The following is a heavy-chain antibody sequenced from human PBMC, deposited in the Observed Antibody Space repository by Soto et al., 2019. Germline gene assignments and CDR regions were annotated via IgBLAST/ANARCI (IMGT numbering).Heavy chain of an antibody. V-gene: IGHV1-3*01. CDR2: INAGNGNT. CDR1: GYTFTSYS. J-gene: IGHJ4*02. CDR3: ARNPDYDFPNFDY. D-gene: IGHD3-3*01. Sequence: ASVKVSCKASGYTFTSYSMHWVRHAPGQRLEWMGWINAGNGNTKYSQKFQGRVTITRDTSASTAYMELSSLRSEDTAVYYCARNPDYDFPNFDYWGQGTLVTVSS.